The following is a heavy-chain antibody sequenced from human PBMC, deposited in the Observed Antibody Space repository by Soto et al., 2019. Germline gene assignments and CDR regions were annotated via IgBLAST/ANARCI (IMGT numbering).Heavy chain of an antibody. CDR3: ASSTYSGNTGYFDY. J-gene: IGHJ4*02. Sequence: WGSLRLSCAASGFTFSSYWMHWVRQSPGKGLVWVSRINSDGSSTSYADSVKGRFTISGDNAKNTLYLQMNSLRAEDTAVYYCASSTYSGNTGYFDYWGQGTMVTVSP. CDR2: INSDGSST. D-gene: IGHD1-26*01. V-gene: IGHV3-74*01. CDR1: GFTFSSYW.